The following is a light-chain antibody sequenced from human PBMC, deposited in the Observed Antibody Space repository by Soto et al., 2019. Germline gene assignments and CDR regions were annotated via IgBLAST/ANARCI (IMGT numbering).Light chain of an antibody. CDR3: SSYAGSNDRV. CDR2: EVS. J-gene: IGLJ1*01. V-gene: IGLV2-8*01. Sequence: QSVLTQPPSASGSPGQSVTISCTGTSSDVGGYNYVSWYQQHPGKAPKLMIYEVSKRPSGVPERFSGSKPGHTASLTVSGLQPEDEADYYCSSYAGSNDRVFGTGTKVTVL. CDR1: SSDVGGYNY.